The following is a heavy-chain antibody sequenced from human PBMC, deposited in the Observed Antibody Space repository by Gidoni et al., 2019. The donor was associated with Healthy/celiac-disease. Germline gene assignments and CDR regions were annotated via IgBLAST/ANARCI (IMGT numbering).Heavy chain of an antibody. CDR2: INPNRGGT. V-gene: IGHV1-2*02. CDR3: ARVRNMIVVVMGY. Sequence: QVQLVQSGAEVKKPGASVKVSCKDSGYTFTGYYMHWLRQAPGQGLEWMGWINPNRGGTNYAQKFQGRVTMTRDTSISTAYMELSRLRSDDTAVYYCARVRNMIVVVMGYWGQGTLVTVSS. J-gene: IGHJ4*02. CDR1: GYTFTGYY. D-gene: IGHD3-22*01.